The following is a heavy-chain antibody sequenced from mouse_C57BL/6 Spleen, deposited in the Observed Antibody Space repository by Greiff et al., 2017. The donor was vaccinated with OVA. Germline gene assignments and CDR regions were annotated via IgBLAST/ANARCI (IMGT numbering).Heavy chain of an antibody. J-gene: IGHJ4*01. D-gene: IGHD1-1*01. CDR2: IWSDGST. CDR1: GFSLTSYG. V-gene: IGHV2-6*03. CDR3: ARGDYGSRGAMDY. Sequence: VKLVESGPGLVAPSQSLSITCTVSGFSLTSYGVHWVRQPPGKGLEWLGVIWSDGSTTYNSALKSRLSISKDNSKSQVFLKMNSLQTDDTAMYYCARGDYGSRGAMDYWGQGTSVTVSS.